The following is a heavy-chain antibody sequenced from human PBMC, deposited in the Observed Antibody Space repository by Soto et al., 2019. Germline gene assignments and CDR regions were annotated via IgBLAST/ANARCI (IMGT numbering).Heavy chain of an antibody. CDR1: GGSISSYY. J-gene: IGHJ4*02. CDR2: IYYSGST. CDR3: ARAHDGVTVDY. D-gene: IGHD5-18*01. Sequence: QVQLQESGPGLVKPSETLSLTCTVSGGSISSYYWSWIRQPPGKGLEWIGYIYYSGSTNYNPSLKRRVTISVDTSKNQFSLKLSSVTAADTAVYYCARAHDGVTVDYWGQGTLVTVSS. V-gene: IGHV4-59*01.